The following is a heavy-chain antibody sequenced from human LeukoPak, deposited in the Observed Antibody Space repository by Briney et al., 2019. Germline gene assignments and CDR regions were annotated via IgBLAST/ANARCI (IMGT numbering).Heavy chain of an antibody. Sequence: PGGSLRLSCAASGFTFGIYWMSWVRQAPGKGLEWVANIKQDGSEKYYVDSVKGRFTISRDNAQNSLFLQMNSLRAEETAVYYCARGEYYYDGGYWGQGTLVTVSS. V-gene: IGHV3-7*04. J-gene: IGHJ4*02. CDR1: GFTFGIYW. CDR2: IKQDGSEK. CDR3: ARGEYYYDGGY. D-gene: IGHD3-22*01.